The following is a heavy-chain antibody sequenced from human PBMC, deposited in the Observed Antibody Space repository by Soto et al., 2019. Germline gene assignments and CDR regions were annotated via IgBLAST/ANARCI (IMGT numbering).Heavy chain of an antibody. J-gene: IGHJ5*02. CDR2: TSNGGNT. CDR1: GFPFSTYA. Sequence: EVQLLESGGGLVQRGGSLRLSCEASGFPFSTYAMTWVRQVPGKGLEWVSTTSNGGNTEFAESVRGRFTVFRDYSKNTIYLQMSSLRADDSAIYFCARDFRPGLIVPTKSGFDPWGQGTPVTVSS. CDR3: ARDFRPGLIVPTKSGFDP. V-gene: IGHV3-23*01. D-gene: IGHD5-12*01.